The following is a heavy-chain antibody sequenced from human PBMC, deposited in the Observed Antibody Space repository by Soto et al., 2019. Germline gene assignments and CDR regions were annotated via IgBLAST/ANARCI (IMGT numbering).Heavy chain of an antibody. D-gene: IGHD2-2*01. CDR3: ATRPASIITLDY. V-gene: IGHV3-23*01. CDR2: ITSGGTT. Sequence: GGSLRLSCAASGFAFSNFAMGWVRQAPGKGLEWVSTITSGGTTYSADSVRGRLILSRDNARTTLYLQINSLRDGDSAVYYCATRPASIITLDYWGQGTPGTVSS. CDR1: GFAFSNFA. J-gene: IGHJ4*02.